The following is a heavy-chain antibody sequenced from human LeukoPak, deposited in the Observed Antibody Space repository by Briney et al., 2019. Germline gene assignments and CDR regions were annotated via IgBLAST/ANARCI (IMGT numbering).Heavy chain of an antibody. CDR3: ARHGGDDYGDSLYPPPDY. CDR1: GYSFTSYR. V-gene: IGHV5-51*01. J-gene: IGHJ4*02. CDR2: IYPGDSDT. D-gene: IGHD4-17*01. Sequence: GESLKISCKGSGYSFTSYRIGWVRQMPGKGLEWMGIIYPGDSDTRYSPSFQGQVTISADKSISTAYLQWSSLKASDTAMYYCARHGGDDYGDSLYPPPDYWGQGTLVTVSS.